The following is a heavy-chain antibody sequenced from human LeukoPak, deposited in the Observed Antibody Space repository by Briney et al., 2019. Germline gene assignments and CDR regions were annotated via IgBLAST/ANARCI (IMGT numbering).Heavy chain of an antibody. V-gene: IGHV6-1*01. J-gene: IGHJ4*02. CDR3: ARDPRISSACYFDD. CDR2: TYYRSQWGT. Sequence: SQTLSLTCAISGDSVSSKNVAWNWIRQSPSRGLEWLGKTYYRSQWGTDYAVSVNSRITINPNTSKNQFSLQLNSVTPEDTAVYYCARDPRISSACYFDDWGQGTLVTVSS. CDR1: GDSVSSKNVA. D-gene: IGHD6-25*01.